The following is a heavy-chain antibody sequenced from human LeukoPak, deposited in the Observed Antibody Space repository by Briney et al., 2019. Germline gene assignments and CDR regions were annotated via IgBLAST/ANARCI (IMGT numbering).Heavy chain of an antibody. V-gene: IGHV3-23*01. CDR1: GFTFTTYS. J-gene: IGHJ4*02. Sequence: PGGSLRLSCAASGFTFTTYSMSWVRQAPGKGLEWVSAISGSGGSTYYADSVKGRFTISRDNSKNTLYLQMNSLRAEDTAVYYCAKQTGQRTVIVLFDHWGQGTLVTVSS. CDR3: AKQTGQRTVIVLFDH. CDR2: ISGSGGST. D-gene: IGHD2-21*01.